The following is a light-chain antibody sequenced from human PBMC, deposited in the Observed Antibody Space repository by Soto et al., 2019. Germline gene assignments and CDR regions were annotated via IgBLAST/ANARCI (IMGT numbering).Light chain of an antibody. CDR1: QSLRSGD. CDR2: GAS. V-gene: IGKV3-20*01. Sequence: PGERATLSCRSSQSLRSGDLACYQQIPAQAPGLLIYGASSRATGIPDGFSGSGSGTDFNLTVSRLAPEDFAVYYCHQYATSPRKFGQGTKVEIK. J-gene: IGKJ1*01. CDR3: HQYATSPRK.